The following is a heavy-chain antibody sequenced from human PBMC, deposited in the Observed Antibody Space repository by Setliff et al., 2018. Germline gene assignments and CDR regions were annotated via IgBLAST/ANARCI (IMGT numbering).Heavy chain of an antibody. V-gene: IGHV1-69*13. CDR3: ARNIGMGQRDYFDY. Sequence: SVTVSCKASGGTFNTYAINWVRQAPGQGLAWMGGIVPVFGTRNYAQKFQGRVTFSADDSANTAYMELTSLTSEDTAVYYCARNIGMGQRDYFDYWGQGTVVTVSS. CDR1: GGTFNTYA. CDR2: IVPVFGTR. J-gene: IGHJ4*02. D-gene: IGHD5-18*01.